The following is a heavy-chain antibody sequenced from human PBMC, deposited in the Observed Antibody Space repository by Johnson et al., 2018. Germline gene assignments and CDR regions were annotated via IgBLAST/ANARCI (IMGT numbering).Heavy chain of an antibody. CDR3: ARGGANDAFDI. D-gene: IGHD4/OR15-4a*01. V-gene: IGHV3-NL1*01. CDR1: GFTFSSYG. J-gene: IGHJ3*02. Sequence: QVQLVESGGGVVQPGRSLRLSCAASGFTFSSYGMHWVRQAPGKGLVWVSRINSDGSTTNYADSVKGRFTISRDNSKNTLYLQMNSLRAEDTGVYYCARGGANDAFDIWGQGTMVTVSS. CDR2: INSDGSTT.